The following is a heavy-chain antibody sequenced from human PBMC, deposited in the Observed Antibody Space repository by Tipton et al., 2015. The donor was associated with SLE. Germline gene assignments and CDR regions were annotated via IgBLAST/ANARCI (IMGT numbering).Heavy chain of an antibody. CDR1: GGSISSHY. V-gene: IGHV4-59*11. Sequence: TLSLTCNVSGGSISSHYWSWIRQPPGKGLEWIGYSYYSGSITYNPSLKSRVTISVDTSKNQFSLKLTSVNTADTAVYYCARGEGESGYVAPDFHYYYGMDVWGQGTTVTVSS. D-gene: IGHD3-22*01. CDR3: ARGEGESGYVAPDFHYYYGMDV. CDR2: SYYSGSI. J-gene: IGHJ6*02.